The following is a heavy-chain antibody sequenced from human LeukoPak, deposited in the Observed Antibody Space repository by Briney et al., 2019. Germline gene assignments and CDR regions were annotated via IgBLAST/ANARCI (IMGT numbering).Heavy chain of an antibody. V-gene: IGHV1-2*02. D-gene: IGHD3-3*01. CDR3: ARNFGDFWSGNDYNWFDP. J-gene: IGHJ5*02. Sequence: ASVKVSCKASGYTFTGYYMYWVRQAPGQGLEWMGWINPNNGGTNYAQKFQGRVTMTRDTSISTAYMELSRLTSDDTAVYYCARNFGDFWSGNDYNWFDPWGQGTLVTVSS. CDR2: INPNNGGT. CDR1: GYTFTGYY.